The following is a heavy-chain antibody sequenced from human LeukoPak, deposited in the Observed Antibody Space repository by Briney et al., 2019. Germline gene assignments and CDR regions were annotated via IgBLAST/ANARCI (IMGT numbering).Heavy chain of an antibody. V-gene: IGHV4-59*01. CDR3: ASSGDHYYYYGMDV. Sequence: SETLSLTCTVSGGSTSSYYWSWIRQPPGKGLEWIGYIYYSGSTNYNPSLKSRVTISVDTSKNQFSLKLSSVTAADTAVYYCASSGDHYYYYGMDVWGQGTTVTVSS. CDR2: IYYSGST. D-gene: IGHD4-17*01. J-gene: IGHJ6*02. CDR1: GGSTSSYY.